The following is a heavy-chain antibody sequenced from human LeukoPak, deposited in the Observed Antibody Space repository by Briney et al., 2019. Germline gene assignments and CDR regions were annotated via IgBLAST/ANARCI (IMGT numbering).Heavy chain of an antibody. CDR2: IIPIFGTA. Sequence: GASVKVSCKASGGTFSSYAISWVRQAPGQGLEWMGGIIPIFGTANYAQKFQGRVTITTDESTSTAYMELSSLRSEDTAVYYCAREANSGSYFGDAFDIWGQGTMVTVSS. J-gene: IGHJ3*02. D-gene: IGHD1-26*01. CDR3: AREANSGSYFGDAFDI. V-gene: IGHV1-69*05. CDR1: GGTFSSYA.